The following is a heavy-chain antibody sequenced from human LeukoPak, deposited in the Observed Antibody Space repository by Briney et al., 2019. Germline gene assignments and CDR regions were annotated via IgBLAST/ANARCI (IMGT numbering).Heavy chain of an antibody. D-gene: IGHD2-2*01. CDR2: ITSSSSII. V-gene: IGHV3-48*04. CDR3: AIAVPTKFDH. Sequence: PGGSLRLSCAASGFTFSNYGMNWVRQAPGKGLEWVSYITSSSSIIYYADSVKGRFTIPRDNAKNSLYLQMNSLRAEDTAVYYCAIAVPTKFDHWGQGTLVTVSS. J-gene: IGHJ4*02. CDR1: GFTFSNYG.